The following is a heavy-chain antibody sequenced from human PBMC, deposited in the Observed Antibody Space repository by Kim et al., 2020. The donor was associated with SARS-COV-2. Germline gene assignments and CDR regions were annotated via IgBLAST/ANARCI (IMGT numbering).Heavy chain of an antibody. D-gene: IGHD3-10*01. CDR2: ISSSSSYI. CDR3: ASHYYGSGSYYSGEVSYGMGV. Sequence: GGSLRLSCAASGFTFSSYSMNWVRQAPGKGLEWVSSISSSSSYIYYADSVKGRFTISRDNAKNSLYLQMNSLRAEDTAGYYCASHYYGSGSYYSGEVSYGMGVWGHGTTVTVSS. J-gene: IGHJ6*02. CDR1: GFTFSSYS. V-gene: IGHV3-21*01.